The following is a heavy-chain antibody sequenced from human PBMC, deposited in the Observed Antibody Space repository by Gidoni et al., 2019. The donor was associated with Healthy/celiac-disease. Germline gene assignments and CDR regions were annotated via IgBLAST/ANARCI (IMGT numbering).Heavy chain of an antibody. J-gene: IGHJ6*02. D-gene: IGHD1-7*01. CDR3: ARDQITGTTYYYYGMDV. Sequence: QVQLVESGGGVVQPGRSLRLSCAASGFTFSSYAMHWVRQAPGKGLEWVAVISYDGSNKYYADSVKGRFTISRDNSKNTLYLQMNSLRAEDTAVYYCARDQITGTTYYYYGMDVWGQGTTVTVSS. V-gene: IGHV3-30-3*01. CDR2: ISYDGSNK. CDR1: GFTFSSYA.